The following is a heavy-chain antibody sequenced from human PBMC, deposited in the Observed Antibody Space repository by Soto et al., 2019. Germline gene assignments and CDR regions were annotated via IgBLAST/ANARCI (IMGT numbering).Heavy chain of an antibody. D-gene: IGHD1-26*01. V-gene: IGHV1-69*06. CDR1: GGTFNTYT. J-gene: IGHJ4*02. CDR3: ASWRSYSGSYCFDY. CDR2: VVPMYDSV. Sequence: SVKVSCKASGGTFNTYTINWLRQAPGRGLEWVGQVVPMYDSVNYAETFQGRVTITVDKSTNTAYMELTSLRSQDTALYFCASWRSYSGSYCFDYWGQGTMVTVSS.